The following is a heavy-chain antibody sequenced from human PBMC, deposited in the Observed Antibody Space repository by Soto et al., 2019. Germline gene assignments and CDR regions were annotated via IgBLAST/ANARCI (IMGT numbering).Heavy chain of an antibody. V-gene: IGHV4-39*01. CDR3: ARLVGSWSNTFDP. CDR2: IYYAGDT. CDR1: GASISSSNYY. Sequence: SETLSLTCTVSGASISSSNYYWGWIRQPPGKGLEWIGTIYYAGDTYYNPSLKSRVATSVDTSKNQFSLKLTSVTAADTAVYYCARLVGSWSNTFDPWGQGTLVTVSS. D-gene: IGHD6-13*01. J-gene: IGHJ5*02.